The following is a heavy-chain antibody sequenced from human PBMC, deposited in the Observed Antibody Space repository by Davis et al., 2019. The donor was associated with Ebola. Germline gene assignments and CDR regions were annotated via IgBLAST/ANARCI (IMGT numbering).Heavy chain of an antibody. Sequence: MPSETLSPTFAVHGVSFSGYFWSWVRQAPGKGLEWVGEVSRSGDTNYNPSLEGRVTISLDTSKNQFSLSLDSMTAADTAVYYCARTALTSISDSGLGYNYFDPWGQGTLVTVSS. J-gene: IGHJ5*02. CDR3: ARTALTSISDSGLGYNYFDP. CDR2: VSRSGDT. CDR1: GVSFSGYF. V-gene: IGHV4-34*01. D-gene: IGHD2-21*02.